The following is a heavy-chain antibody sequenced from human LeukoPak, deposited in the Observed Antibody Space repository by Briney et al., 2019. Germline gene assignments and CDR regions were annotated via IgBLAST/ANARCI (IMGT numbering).Heavy chain of an antibody. CDR2: IYYSGST. CDR1: GGSISSGGYY. CDR3: ARAAVVTAIPDAFDI. J-gene: IGHJ3*02. Sequence: SQTLSLTCTVSGGSISSGGYYWSWIRQHPGKGLEWIGYIYYSGSTYCNPSLKSRVTISVDTSKNQFSLKLSSVTAADTAVYYCARAAVVTAIPDAFDIWGQGTMVTVSS. V-gene: IGHV4-31*03. D-gene: IGHD2-21*02.